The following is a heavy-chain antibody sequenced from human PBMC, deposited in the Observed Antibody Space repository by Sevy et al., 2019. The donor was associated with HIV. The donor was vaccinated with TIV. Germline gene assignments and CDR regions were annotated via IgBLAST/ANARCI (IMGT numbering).Heavy chain of an antibody. CDR1: ADAFTAYY. V-gene: IGHV1-2*02. CDR2: INPNSGDT. CDR3: AKTGIITSGYSSSWYGYYFDY. J-gene: IGHJ4*02. Sequence: ASVKVSCKASADAFTAYYMHWVRQAPGQGLEWMGWINPNSGDTSYAQKFQGRVTMTTDTSISTAYMDLTRLGSDDTAVYYCAKTGIITSGYSSSWYGYYFDYWGQGTLVTVSS. D-gene: IGHD6-13*01.